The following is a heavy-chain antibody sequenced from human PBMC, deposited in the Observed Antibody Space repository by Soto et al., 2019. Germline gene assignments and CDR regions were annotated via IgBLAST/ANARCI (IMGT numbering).Heavy chain of an antibody. CDR3: ARDYYRFNSGYGFSMDV. D-gene: IGHD5-12*01. CDR2: TSYDGSNK. Sequence: GGSLRLSCAASGFTFSSYAMHWVRQAPGKGLEWVAVTSYDGSNKYYADSVKGRFTISRDNSKNTLYLQMNSLRAEDTAVYYCARDYYRFNSGYGFSMDVWGQGSKVTGSS. CDR1: GFTFSSYA. J-gene: IGHJ6*02. V-gene: IGHV3-30-3*01.